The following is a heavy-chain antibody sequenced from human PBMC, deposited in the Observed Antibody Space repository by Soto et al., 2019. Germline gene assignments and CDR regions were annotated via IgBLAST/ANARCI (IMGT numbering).Heavy chain of an antibody. CDR1: RFSFSSYA. J-gene: IGHJ3*02. Sequence: PGGSLRLSCAASRFSFSSYAMSWVRQAPGKGLEWVSAISGSGGSTYYADSVKGRFTISRDNSKNTLYLQMNSLRAEDTAVYYCAKGLYYYDSSGLSSAFDIWGQGTMVTVSS. D-gene: IGHD3-22*01. V-gene: IGHV3-23*01. CDR3: AKGLYYYDSSGLSSAFDI. CDR2: ISGSGGST.